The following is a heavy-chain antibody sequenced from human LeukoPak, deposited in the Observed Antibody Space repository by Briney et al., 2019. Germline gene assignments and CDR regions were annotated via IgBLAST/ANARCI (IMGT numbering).Heavy chain of an antibody. Sequence: ASVTVSCTASVYSFNTFGIACVRQAPGQGLEWMGWINANSGKTHYAQKFHDRVTMTTDSSTNTAYMELRGLKSDDTAMYYCSRDSTFGAVVDFNLWGQGTLVTVS. CDR3: SRDSTFGAVVDFNL. CDR2: INANSGKT. J-gene: IGHJ5*02. D-gene: IGHD3-16*02. CDR1: VYSFNTFG. V-gene: IGHV1-18*01.